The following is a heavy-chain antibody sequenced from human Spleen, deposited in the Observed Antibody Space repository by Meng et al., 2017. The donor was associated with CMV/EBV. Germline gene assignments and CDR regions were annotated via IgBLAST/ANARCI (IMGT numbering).Heavy chain of an antibody. J-gene: IGHJ4*02. Sequence: APGEVSCQASGYTLTSYGISWVRQAPGQGLEWMGWISAYNGNTNYAQKLQGRVTMTTDTSTSTAYMELRSLRSDDTAVYYCARDLTRSGYDSGRYYFDYWGQGTLVTVSS. CDR1: GYTLTSYG. CDR2: ISAYNGNT. V-gene: IGHV1-18*01. D-gene: IGHD5-12*01. CDR3: ARDLTRSGYDSGRYYFDY.